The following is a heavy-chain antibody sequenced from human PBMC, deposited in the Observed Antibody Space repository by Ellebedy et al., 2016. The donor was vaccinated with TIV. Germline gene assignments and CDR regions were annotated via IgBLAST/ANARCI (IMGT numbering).Heavy chain of an antibody. J-gene: IGHJ4*02. Sequence: AASVKVSCKVSGGTFSGNTITWVRRAPGQGLEWVGRIIPTIGTTNYSEKLQGRVVITADDSTTTAYMELSSLRSDDTAIYYCARGPIGVPAVSKVPPTDYWGQGTLVTVSS. CDR3: ARGPIGVPAVSKVPPTDY. V-gene: IGHV1-69*13. CDR1: GGTFSGNT. D-gene: IGHD1-26*01. CDR2: IIPTIGTT.